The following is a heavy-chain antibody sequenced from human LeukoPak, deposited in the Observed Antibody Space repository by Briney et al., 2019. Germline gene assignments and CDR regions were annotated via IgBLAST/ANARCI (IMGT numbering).Heavy chain of an antibody. D-gene: IGHD2-2*01. CDR3: ATNAGPAPHDAFDI. CDR1: GVSITTYQ. CDR2: TQSSGST. J-gene: IGHJ3*02. V-gene: IGHV4-4*08. Sequence: PSETLSLTCTVSGVSITTYQRYWIRQPPGQGLEWIGYTQSSGSTDYNPSLKSRVTISKDTSKNQFSLRLSSVTAADTALYYCATNAGPAPHDAFDIWGQGTMVTVSS.